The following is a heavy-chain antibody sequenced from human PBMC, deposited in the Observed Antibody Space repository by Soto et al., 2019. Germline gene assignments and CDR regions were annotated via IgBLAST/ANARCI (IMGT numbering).Heavy chain of an antibody. V-gene: IGHV4-4*07. D-gene: IGHD3-22*01. CDR1: GGSISSYY. CDR3: ARELQSYHARSAYPGVFAY. Sequence: SETLSLTCTASGGSISSYYWSWIRQPAGKGLEWIGRIYTSGSTNYNPSLKSRVTMSVDTSKNQFSLKLSSVTAADTAVYYCARELQSYHARSAYPGVFAYWGQGTLGT. J-gene: IGHJ4*02. CDR2: IYTSGST.